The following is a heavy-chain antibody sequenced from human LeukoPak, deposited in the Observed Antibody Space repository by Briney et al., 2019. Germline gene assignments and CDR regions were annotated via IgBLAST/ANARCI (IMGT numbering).Heavy chain of an antibody. J-gene: IGHJ6*04. CDR2: IIPIFGTA. V-gene: IGHV1-69*13. CDR1: GGTFSSYA. CDR3: ARVAIAVAGSTYYYYYYGMDV. Sequence: SVKVSCKASGGTFSSYAISWVRQAPGQGLEWMGGIIPIFGTADYAQKFQGRVTITADESTSTAYMELSSLRSEDTAVYYCARVAIAVAGSTYYYYYYGMDVWGKGTTVTVSS. D-gene: IGHD6-19*01.